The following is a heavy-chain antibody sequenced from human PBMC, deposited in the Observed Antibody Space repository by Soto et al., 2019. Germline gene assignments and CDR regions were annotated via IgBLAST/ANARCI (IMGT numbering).Heavy chain of an antibody. Sequence: SETLSLTCTVSGGSTSSYYWSWIRQPPGKGLEWIGYIYYSGSTNYNPSLKSRLTISVDTSNNQFSLNPSSVTAVDTAVYYCVRHQGYGWFDPWGQGTLVTVSS. CDR3: VRHQGYGWFDP. V-gene: IGHV4-59*08. CDR1: GGSTSSYY. J-gene: IGHJ5*02. D-gene: IGHD5-18*01. CDR2: IYYSGST.